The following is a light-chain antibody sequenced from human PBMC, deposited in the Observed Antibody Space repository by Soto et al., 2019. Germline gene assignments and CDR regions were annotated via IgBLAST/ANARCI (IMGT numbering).Light chain of an antibody. CDR1: SSNIGSNT. Sequence: VLTQPPSASGTPGQRVTISCSGRSSNIGSNTVNWYQQLPGTAPKLLIYSNNQRPSGVPDRFSGSKSGSSGSLAISGLQSEDEADYYCAAWDASLNGFVFGTGTKLTVL. CDR3: AAWDASLNGFV. J-gene: IGLJ1*01. CDR2: SNN. V-gene: IGLV1-44*01.